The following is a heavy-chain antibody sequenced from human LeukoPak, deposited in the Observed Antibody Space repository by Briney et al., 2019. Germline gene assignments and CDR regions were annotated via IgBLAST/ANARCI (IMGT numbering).Heavy chain of an antibody. D-gene: IGHD3-10*01. Sequence: ASETLSLTCAVYGGSFSGYYWSWIRQPPGKGLEWIGEINHSGSTNYNPSLKSRVTISVDTSKNQFSLKLSSVTAADTAVYYCARGHGLRKGNRFDPWGQGTLVTVSS. V-gene: IGHV4-34*01. CDR3: ARGHGLRKGNRFDP. CDR1: GGSFSGYY. J-gene: IGHJ5*02. CDR2: INHSGST.